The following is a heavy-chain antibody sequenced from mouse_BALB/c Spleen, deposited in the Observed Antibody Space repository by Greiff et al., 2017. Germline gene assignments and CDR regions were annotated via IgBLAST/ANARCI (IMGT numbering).Heavy chain of an antibody. D-gene: IGHD2-10*02. CDR2: ISYSGST. CDR1: GDSITSGY. Sequence: EVKLQESGPSLVKPSQTLSLTCSVTGDSITSGYWNWIRKFPGNKLEYMGYISYSGSTYYNPSLKSRISITRDTSKNQYYLQLNSVTTEDTATYYCARGGYGNYWYFDVWGAGTTVTVSS. V-gene: IGHV3-8*02. CDR3: ARGGYGNYWYFDV. J-gene: IGHJ1*01.